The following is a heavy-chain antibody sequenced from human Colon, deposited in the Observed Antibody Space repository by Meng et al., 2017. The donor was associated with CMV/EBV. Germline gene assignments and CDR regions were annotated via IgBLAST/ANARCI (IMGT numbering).Heavy chain of an antibody. CDR3: ARSDIVVVPAAICDY. CDR1: GYTFTSYG. Sequence: SGYTFTSYGISWVRQAPGQGLEWMGWISAYNGNTNYAQKLQGRVTMITDTSTSTAYMELRSLRSDDTAVYYCARSDIVVVPAAICDYWGQGTLVTVSS. V-gene: IGHV1-18*01. D-gene: IGHD2-2*01. CDR2: ISAYNGNT. J-gene: IGHJ4*02.